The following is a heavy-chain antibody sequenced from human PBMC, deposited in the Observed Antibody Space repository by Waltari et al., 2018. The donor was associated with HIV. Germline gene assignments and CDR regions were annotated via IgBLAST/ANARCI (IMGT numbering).Heavy chain of an antibody. V-gene: IGHV3-7*01. CDR3: VRANDFGTIFFNYSYALDV. Sequence: QLVESGGGLVQRGGSLRLSCTDSGGTFSSHWMSWVRQPPGKSERWVANINQDGTANSFLHSGKGRFTTPRDNANNPLYLEMNSLRDADTAVYFCVRANDFGTIFFNYSYALDVWGQGTSVTVSS. J-gene: IGHJ6*02. CDR2: INQDGTAN. D-gene: IGHD2-21*01. CDR1: GGTFSSHW.